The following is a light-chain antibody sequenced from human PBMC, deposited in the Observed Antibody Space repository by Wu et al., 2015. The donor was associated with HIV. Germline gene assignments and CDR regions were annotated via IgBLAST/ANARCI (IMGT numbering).Light chain of an antibody. CDR3: QQRSNWPLT. Sequence: EIVLTQSPATLSLSPGERATLSCRASQSISTYLAWYQQKLGQAPRLLIYDASNRATGIPARFSGSGSETDFTLTVSSLEPEDFAVYYCQQRSNWPLTFGGGTKVEIK. V-gene: IGKV3-11*01. CDR2: DAS. J-gene: IGKJ4*01. CDR1: QSISTY.